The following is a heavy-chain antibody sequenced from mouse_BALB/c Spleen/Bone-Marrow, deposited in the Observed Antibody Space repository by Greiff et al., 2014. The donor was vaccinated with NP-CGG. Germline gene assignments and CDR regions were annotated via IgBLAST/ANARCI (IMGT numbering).Heavy chain of an antibody. CDR3: TRSRRAMDY. J-gene: IGHJ4*01. CDR2: INPSNGGT. Sequence: VQLQQSGAELVKPGASVKLSCKASGYTFTSYYIYWVKQRPGQGPEWIGEINPSNGGTNFNEKFKSKATPTVDKSSSTAYMQLSSLTSEDSAVYYCTRSRRAMDYWGQGTSVTVSS. V-gene: IGHV1S81*02. D-gene: IGHD2-12*01. CDR1: GYTFTSYY.